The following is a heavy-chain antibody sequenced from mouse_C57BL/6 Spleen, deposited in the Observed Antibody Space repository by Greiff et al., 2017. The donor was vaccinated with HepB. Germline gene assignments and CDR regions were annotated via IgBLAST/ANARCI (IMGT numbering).Heavy chain of an antibody. D-gene: IGHD1-1*01. V-gene: IGHV1-15*01. CDR2: IDPETGGT. J-gene: IGHJ2*01. CDR1: GYTFTDYE. Sequence: VQLQQSGAELVRPGASVTLSCKASGYTFTDYEMHWVKQTPVHGLEWIGAIDPETGGTAYNQKFKGKAILTADKSSSTAYMELRSLTSEDSAVYYCTRGPNCGSSYGDYWGQGTTLTVSS. CDR3: TRGPNCGSSYGDY.